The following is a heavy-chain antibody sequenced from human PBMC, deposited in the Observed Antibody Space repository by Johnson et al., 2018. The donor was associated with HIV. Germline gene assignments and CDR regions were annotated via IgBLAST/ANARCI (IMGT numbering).Heavy chain of an antibody. D-gene: IGHD1-20*01. CDR3: ARRITGTSVAFDI. CDR1: GFSFSDYA. CDR2: ISGGGGSR. Sequence: EVQLVESGGGLVQPDRSLRLSCAASGFSFSDYAMSWVRQAPGKGLEWVSGISGGGGSRYYANSVKGRFTISRDNAKNSLYLQMNSLRAEDTALYYCARRITGTSVAFDIWGQGTMVTVSS. J-gene: IGHJ3*02. V-gene: IGHV3-23*04.